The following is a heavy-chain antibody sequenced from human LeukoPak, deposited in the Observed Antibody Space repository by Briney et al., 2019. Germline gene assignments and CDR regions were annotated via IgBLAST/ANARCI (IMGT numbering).Heavy chain of an antibody. J-gene: IGHJ4*02. V-gene: IGHV4-38-2*01. Sequence: PSETLSLTCAVSGYSISSGYYWGWIRQPPGKGLEWIGSIYHSGSTYYNPSLKGRVTISVDTSKNQFSLKLSPVTAADTAVYYCARVLRGVIHYFDYWGQGTLVTVSS. D-gene: IGHD3-10*01. CDR2: IYHSGST. CDR1: GYSISSGYY. CDR3: ARVLRGVIHYFDY.